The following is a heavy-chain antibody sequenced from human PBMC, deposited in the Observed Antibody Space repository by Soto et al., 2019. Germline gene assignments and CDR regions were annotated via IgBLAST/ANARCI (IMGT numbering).Heavy chain of an antibody. CDR2: ISDDGSKT. D-gene: IGHD1-26*01. Sequence: GGSLRLSCAGSGVTFRGYAVHWVRQTPGKGLEWVTVISDDGSKTYYADSVKGRFSVSRDDSTNMVFLQMSSLRSEDTAVYYCARISRSDFDYWGQGTLVTVSS. CDR3: ARISRSDFDY. CDR1: GVTFRGYA. V-gene: IGHV3-30*14. J-gene: IGHJ4*02.